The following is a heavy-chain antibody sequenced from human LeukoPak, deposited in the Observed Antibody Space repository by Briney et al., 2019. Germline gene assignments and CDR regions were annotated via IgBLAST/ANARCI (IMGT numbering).Heavy chain of an antibody. J-gene: IGHJ3*02. Sequence: GGSLRLSCAATGFTFSSYAMHWVRQAPGKGMEWVEVISYDGSNKYYADSVKGRFTISRDNPKNTLYLQMNSLRAEDTAVYYCARDGYTAMVTGAFDIWGQGTMVTVSS. CDR2: ISYDGSNK. CDR1: GFTFSSYA. D-gene: IGHD5-18*01. V-gene: IGHV3-30*04. CDR3: ARDGYTAMVTGAFDI.